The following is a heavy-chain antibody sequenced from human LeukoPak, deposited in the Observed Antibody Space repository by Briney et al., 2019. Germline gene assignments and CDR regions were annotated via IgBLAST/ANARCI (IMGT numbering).Heavy chain of an antibody. V-gene: IGHV3-48*03. J-gene: IGHJ4*02. Sequence: PGGSLRLSCAASGFTFSSYVMNWVRQAPGKGLEWVSYISSSGSTIYYADSVKGRFTISRDNAKNSLYLQMNSLRAEDTAVYYCARHYCSSTSCYGGVDYWGQGTLVTVSS. D-gene: IGHD2-2*01. CDR1: GFTFSSYV. CDR3: ARHYCSSTSCYGGVDY. CDR2: ISSSGSTI.